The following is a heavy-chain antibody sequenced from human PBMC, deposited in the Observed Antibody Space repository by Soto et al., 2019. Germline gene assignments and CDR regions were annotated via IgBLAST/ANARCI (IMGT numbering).Heavy chain of an antibody. CDR1: GYTFTNYD. CDR2: VNPKTGNT. J-gene: IGHJ4*02. Sequence: QVQLVQSGSEVKKPGASVKVSCKASGYTFTNYDLHWVRQASGQGLEWMGWVNPKTGNTAYAQKFQGRVTMSRDTSVTAAYMELSSLTSEDTAVYFCARSDYGDLDYWCQGTRVTVSS. CDR3: ARSDYGDLDY. D-gene: IGHD4-17*01. V-gene: IGHV1-8*01.